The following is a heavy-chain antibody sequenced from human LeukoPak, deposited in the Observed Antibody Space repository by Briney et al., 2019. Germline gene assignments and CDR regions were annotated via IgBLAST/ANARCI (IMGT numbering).Heavy chain of an antibody. D-gene: IGHD3-16*01. CDR3: AKRKGVWGNYFDP. CDR1: GASITNNTYY. CDR2: ISYSGST. Sequence: SETLSLTCSVSGASITNNTYYWGWLRQPPGKRLEWVGSISYSGSTYYNPSLKSRLTIFVDTSKNQFSLRLNSVTAADTALYYCAKRKGVWGNYFDPWGQGTQVTVSS. J-gene: IGHJ5*02. V-gene: IGHV4-39*01.